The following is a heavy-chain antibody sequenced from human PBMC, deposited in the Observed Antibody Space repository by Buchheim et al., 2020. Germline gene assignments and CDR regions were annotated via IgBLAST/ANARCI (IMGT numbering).Heavy chain of an antibody. J-gene: IGHJ6*02. V-gene: IGHV3-30*18. CDR3: AKDQKYYYDSSGYPNYYYYYGMDV. D-gene: IGHD3-22*01. Sequence: QVQLVESGGGVVQPGRSLRLSCAASGFTFSSYGMHWVRQAPGKGLEWVAVISYDGSNKYYADSVKGRFTISRDNSKNPLYLQMNSLRAEDTAVYYCAKDQKYYYDSSGYPNYYYYYGMDVWGQGTT. CDR1: GFTFSSYG. CDR2: ISYDGSNK.